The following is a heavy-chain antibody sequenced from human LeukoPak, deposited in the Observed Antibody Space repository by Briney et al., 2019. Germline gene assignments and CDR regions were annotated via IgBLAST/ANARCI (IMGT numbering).Heavy chain of an antibody. CDR2: ISGSGGST. CDR3: AKATSGSSQYY. D-gene: IGHD6-13*01. V-gene: IGHV3-23*01. Sequence: GGSLRLSCAASGFTFSSYAMSWVRQAPGKGLEWVSAISGSGGSTYYADSVKGRFAISRDNSKNTLYLQMNSLRAEDTAVYYCAKATSGSSQYYWGQGTLVTVSS. J-gene: IGHJ4*02. CDR1: GFTFSSYA.